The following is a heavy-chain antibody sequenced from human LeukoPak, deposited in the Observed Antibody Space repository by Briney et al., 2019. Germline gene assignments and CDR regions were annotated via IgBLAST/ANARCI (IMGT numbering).Heavy chain of an antibody. CDR2: IFPGDSDT. CDR1: GYNLSNYR. Sequence: GESLKISRKGSGYNLSNYRIGWVRQMPGKGLEWMGIIFPGDSDTRYSPPFQGQVTISVDKSINTAFLQWSSLRASDTAMYYCARRDGGHLDYWGQGTLVTVSS. D-gene: IGHD4-23*01. CDR3: ARRDGGHLDY. J-gene: IGHJ4*02. V-gene: IGHV5-51*01.